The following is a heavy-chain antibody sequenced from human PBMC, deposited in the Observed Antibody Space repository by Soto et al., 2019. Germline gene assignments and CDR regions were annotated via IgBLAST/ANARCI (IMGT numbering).Heavy chain of an antibody. CDR2: IRTKANSYAT. CDR3: TGSLLAYCSGGKCHTDYYYYGMDV. V-gene: IGHV3-73*02. J-gene: IGHJ6*04. Sequence: EVQLVESGGGLVQPGESLKLSCAASGFTFRGSAMHWVRQASGKGLEWVGRIRTKANSYATAYAASVQGRFTISRDDSKSTAYLQMNSLKTEDTAVYYCTGSLLAYCSGGKCHTDYYYYGMDVWGKGTAVTVSS. D-gene: IGHD2-15*01. CDR1: GFTFRGSA.